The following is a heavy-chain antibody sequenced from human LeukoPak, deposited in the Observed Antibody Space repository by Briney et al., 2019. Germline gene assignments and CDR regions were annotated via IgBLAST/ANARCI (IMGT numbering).Heavy chain of an antibody. D-gene: IGHD2-21*01. V-gene: IGHV1-18*01. CDR2: ISAYNGNT. CDR3: ARVFSGRSDYYYYYYYMDV. CDR1: GYTFTSYG. Sequence: ASVTVSCKASGYTFTSYGISWVRQAPGQGLEWMGWISAYNGNTNYAQKLQGRVTMTTDTSTSTAYMELRSLRSDDTAVYYCARVFSGRSDYYYYYYYMDVWGKGTTVTISS. J-gene: IGHJ6*03.